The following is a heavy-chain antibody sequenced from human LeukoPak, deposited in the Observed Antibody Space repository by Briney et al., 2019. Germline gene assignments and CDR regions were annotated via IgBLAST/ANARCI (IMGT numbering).Heavy chain of an antibody. CDR2: IYTSGST. CDR3: ARELHTYYYDSSGYYYAHYFDY. V-gene: IGHV4-61*02. CDR1: GGSISSGSYY. D-gene: IGHD3-22*01. Sequence: SETLSLTCTVSGGSISSGSYYWSWIRQPAGKGLEWIGRIYTSGSTNYSPSLKSRVTISVDTSKNQFSLKLSSVTAADTAVYYCARELHTYYYDSSGYYYAHYFDYWGQGTLVTVSS. J-gene: IGHJ4*02.